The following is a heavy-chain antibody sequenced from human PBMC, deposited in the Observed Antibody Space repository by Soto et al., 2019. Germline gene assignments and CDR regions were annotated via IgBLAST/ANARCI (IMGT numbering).Heavy chain of an antibody. Sequence: PGGSLRLSCAASGFTFSSYAMSWVRQAPGKGLEWVSAISGSGGSTYYADSVKGRFTISRDNSKNTLYLQMNSLRAEDTAVYYCARDYGSADSHFDYWGQGTLVTVSS. CDR1: GFTFSSYA. J-gene: IGHJ4*02. CDR3: ARDYGSADSHFDY. V-gene: IGHV3-23*01. CDR2: ISGSGGST. D-gene: IGHD3-10*01.